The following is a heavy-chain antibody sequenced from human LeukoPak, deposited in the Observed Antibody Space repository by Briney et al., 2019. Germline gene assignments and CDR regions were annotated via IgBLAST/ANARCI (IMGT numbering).Heavy chain of an antibody. CDR3: ARDYYDFWSGYPSGFGY. J-gene: IGHJ4*02. CDR2: ISSSSSYI. D-gene: IGHD3-3*01. Sequence: GGSLRLSCAASGFTFSSYSMNWVRQAPGKGLEWVSSISSSSSYIYYADSVKGRFTISRDNAKNSLYLQMNSLRAEDTAVYYCARDYYDFWSGYPSGFGYWGQGTLVTVSS. V-gene: IGHV3-21*01. CDR1: GFTFSSYS.